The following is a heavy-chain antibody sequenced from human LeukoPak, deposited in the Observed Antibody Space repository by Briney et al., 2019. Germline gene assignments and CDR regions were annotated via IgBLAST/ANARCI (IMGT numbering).Heavy chain of an antibody. V-gene: IGHV3-7*01. Sequence: GGSLRLSCAASGFTFSSYWVNWVRQAPGKGLEWVANINQDGSEKYYVDSLKGRFTVSRDNAKNTLYLQVNNLRAEDTAVYYCARGPNSNWSGLDFWGQGTLLTVSS. J-gene: IGHJ4*02. CDR2: INQDGSEK. CDR3: ARGPNSNWSGLDF. D-gene: IGHD6-6*01. CDR1: GFTFSSYW.